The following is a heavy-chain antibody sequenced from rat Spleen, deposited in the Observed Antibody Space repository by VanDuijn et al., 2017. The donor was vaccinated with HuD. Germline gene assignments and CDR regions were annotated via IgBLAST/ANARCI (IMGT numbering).Heavy chain of an antibody. J-gene: IGHJ2*01. CDR2: ITYDGNST. CDR3: TRHGGTYWDFFYY. V-gene: IGHV5-29*01. Sequence: EVQLVESGGGFVQPGGSLKLSCAASGFSFNKYGMAWVCQAPTKGLEWVASITYDGNSTFYRDSVRGRFTISRDDSTSTLYLQMDSLRSEDTATYYCTRHGGTYWDFFYYWGQGVMVTVSS. CDR1: GFSFNKYG. D-gene: IGHD1-12*02.